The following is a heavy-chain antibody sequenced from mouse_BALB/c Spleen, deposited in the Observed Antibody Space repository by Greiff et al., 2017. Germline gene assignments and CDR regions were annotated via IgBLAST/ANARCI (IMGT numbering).Heavy chain of an antibody. CDR3: ARKGITTVTPFDY. Sequence: QVQLQQSGAELARPGASVKLSCKASGYTFTSYWMQWVKQRPGQGLEWIGAIYPGDGDTRYTQKFKGKATLTADKSSSTAYMQLSSLASEDSAVYYCARKGITTVTPFDYWGQGTTLTVSS. V-gene: IGHV1-87*01. J-gene: IGHJ2*01. CDR2: IYPGDGDT. D-gene: IGHD1-1*01. CDR1: GYTFTSYW.